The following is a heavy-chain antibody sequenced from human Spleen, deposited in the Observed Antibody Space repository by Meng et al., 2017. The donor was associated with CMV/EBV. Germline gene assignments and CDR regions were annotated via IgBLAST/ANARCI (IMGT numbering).Heavy chain of an antibody. Sequence: ASVKVSCKTSGFSFSDYYIHWVRQAPGQGLEWMGGINPNTGGTDYAQKFQGRVTMTRDTSTSTVYMELSSLRSEDTAVYYCASERGLQLTVPYYYGMDVWGQGTTVTVSS. J-gene: IGHJ6*02. D-gene: IGHD5-24*01. CDR1: GFSFSDYY. V-gene: IGHV1-2*02. CDR2: INPNTGGT. CDR3: ASERGLQLTVPYYYGMDV.